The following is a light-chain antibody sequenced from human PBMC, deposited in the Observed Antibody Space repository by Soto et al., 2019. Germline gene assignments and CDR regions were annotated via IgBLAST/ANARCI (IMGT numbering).Light chain of an antibody. CDR3: QQYCSAPLT. CDR2: WAS. J-gene: IGKJ1*01. Sequence: IVKTQSPDSLAVSLGERATINCKSSQSVLYSSNNKNYLAWYQQKPGQPPKLLIYWASTRESGVPDRFSGSGSGTDFTLTISSLQAEDVAVYYCQQYCSAPLTFGQGTKVEIK. CDR1: QSVLYSSNNKNY. V-gene: IGKV4-1*01.